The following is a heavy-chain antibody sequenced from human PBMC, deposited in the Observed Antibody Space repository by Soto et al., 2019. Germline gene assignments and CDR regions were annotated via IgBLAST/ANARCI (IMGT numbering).Heavy chain of an antibody. CDR1: GYTFTGYY. V-gene: IGHV1-2*04. Sequence: ASVKVSCKASGYTFTGYYVHWVRQAPGQGLEWMGWINPNSGGTNYAQKFQGWVTMTRDTSISTAYMELSRLRSDDTAVYYCARDSSSWYLDYWGQGTLVTAPQ. CDR3: ARDSSSWYLDY. CDR2: INPNSGGT. J-gene: IGHJ4*02. D-gene: IGHD6-13*01.